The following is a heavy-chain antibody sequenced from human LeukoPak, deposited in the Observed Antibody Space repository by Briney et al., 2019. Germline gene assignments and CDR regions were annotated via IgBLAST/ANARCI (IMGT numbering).Heavy chain of an antibody. CDR2: ITYDGSNK. Sequence: PGGSLRLSCAASGFTFSSYGMHWVRQAPGKGLEWVAVITYDGSNKYYADSVKGRFTISRDNSKNTLFLQMNSLRAEDTAVYYCAKPLHGKNCIGACYYGVDVWGQGTTVTVSS. D-gene: IGHD6-13*01. CDR3: AKPLHGKNCIGACYYGVDV. V-gene: IGHV3-30*18. CDR1: GFTFSSYG. J-gene: IGHJ6*02.